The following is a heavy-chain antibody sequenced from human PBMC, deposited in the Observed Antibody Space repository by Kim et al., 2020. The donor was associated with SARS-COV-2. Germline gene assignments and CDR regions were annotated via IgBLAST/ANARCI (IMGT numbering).Heavy chain of an antibody. D-gene: IGHD3-22*01. CDR1: GGTFSSYA. Sequence: SVKVSCKASGGTFSSYAISWVRQAPGQGLEWMGGIIPIFGTANYAQKFQGRVTITADESTSTAYMELSSLRSEDTAVYYCASGTYYYYDSSGYYNTILYWGQGTLVTVSS. CDR3: ASGTYYYYDSSGYYNTILY. CDR2: IIPIFGTA. J-gene: IGHJ4*02. V-gene: IGHV1-69*13.